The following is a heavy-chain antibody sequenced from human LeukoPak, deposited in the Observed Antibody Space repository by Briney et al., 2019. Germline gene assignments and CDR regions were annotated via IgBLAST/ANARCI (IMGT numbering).Heavy chain of an antibody. V-gene: IGHV4-61*02. CDR2: IYTSGSI. J-gene: IGHJ4*02. CDR3: ARVSSSGAWDY. Sequence: SETLSLTCTVSGGSISSGSYYWSWIRQPAGKGLEWIGRIYTSGSINYNPSLKSRVTISLDTSKNQFSLKLSSVTAADTAVYYCARVSSSGAWDYWGQGTLVTVSS. D-gene: IGHD1-26*01. CDR1: GGSISSGSYY.